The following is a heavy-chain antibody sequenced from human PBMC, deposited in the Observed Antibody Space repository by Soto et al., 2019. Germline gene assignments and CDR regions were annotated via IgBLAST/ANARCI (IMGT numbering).Heavy chain of an antibody. CDR2: ISSSSSYI. CDR1: GFTFSSYS. Sequence: PGGSLRLSCAASGFTFSSYSMNWVRQAPGKGLEWVSSISSSSSYIYYADSVKGRFTISRDNAKNSLYLQMNSLRAEDTAVYYCARDTEAVVAAVSDYWGQGTLVTVSS. V-gene: IGHV3-21*01. CDR3: ARDTEAVVAAVSDY. D-gene: IGHD2-15*01. J-gene: IGHJ4*02.